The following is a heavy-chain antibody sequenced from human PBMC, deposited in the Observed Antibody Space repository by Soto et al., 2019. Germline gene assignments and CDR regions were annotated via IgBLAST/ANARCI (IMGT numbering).Heavy chain of an antibody. CDR3: ARVYPSDTRYGYVGNNWFDP. CDR2: INPSGGST. CDR1: GYTFTSYY. D-gene: IGHD5-18*01. J-gene: IGHJ5*02. V-gene: IGHV1-46*03. Sequence: QVQLVQSGAEVKKPGASVKVSCKASGYTFTSYYMHWVRQAPGQGLEWMGIINPSGGSTSYAQKFRGRVTRTRDTSTSTVYMELSSLRSEDTAVYYCARVYPSDTRYGYVGNNWFDPWGQGTLVTVSS.